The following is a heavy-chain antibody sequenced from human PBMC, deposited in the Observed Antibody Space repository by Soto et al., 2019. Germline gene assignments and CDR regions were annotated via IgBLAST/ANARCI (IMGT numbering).Heavy chain of an antibody. J-gene: IGHJ4*02. CDR1: GYTFTSYG. V-gene: IGHV1-18*01. D-gene: IGHD3-22*01. Sequence: ASVKVSCKASGYTFTSYGISWVRQAPGQGLEWMGWISAYNGNTNYAQKLQGRVTMTTDTSTSTAYMELRSLRSDDTAVYYCARVFIYYDSSGYYPDYWGQGTLVTVSS. CDR3: ARVFIYYDSSGYYPDY. CDR2: ISAYNGNT.